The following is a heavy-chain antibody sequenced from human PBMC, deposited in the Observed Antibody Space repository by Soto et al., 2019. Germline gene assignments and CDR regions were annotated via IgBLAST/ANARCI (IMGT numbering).Heavy chain of an antibody. CDR1: GGSISNYY. D-gene: IGHD2-2*01. J-gene: IGHJ4*02. CDR2: IYYSGST. Sequence: QVQLQESGPRLVKPSETLSLTCIVSGGSISNYYWSWIRQPPGKGLEWIGYIYYSGSTNYNPSLQCRVTISVDTSKNQFSLKLSSVTAADTAVYYCARAVLPATAPFDYWGQGTLVTVSS. CDR3: ARAVLPATAPFDY. V-gene: IGHV4-59*01.